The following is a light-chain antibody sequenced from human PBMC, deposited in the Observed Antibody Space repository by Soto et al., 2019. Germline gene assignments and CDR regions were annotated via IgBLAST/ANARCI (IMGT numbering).Light chain of an antibody. J-gene: IGKJ4*01. CDR3: QQYDNLLLT. CDR2: DAS. Sequence: ITMSQSPAAVPASVGDRVPLTCQASQDISNYLNWYQQKPGKAPKLLIYDASNLETGVPSRFSGSGSGTDFTFTISSLQPEDIATYYCQQYDNLLLTFGGGTKV. CDR1: QDISNY. V-gene: IGKV1-33*01.